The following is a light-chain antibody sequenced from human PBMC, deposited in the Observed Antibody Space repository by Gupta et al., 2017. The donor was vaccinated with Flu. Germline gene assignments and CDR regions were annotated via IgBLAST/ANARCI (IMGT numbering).Light chain of an antibody. Sequence: QSALTQPASVSGSPGQSITISCTGTSSDVGRSDYVSWYQQHPYKAPKLIIYDVTNRPSGVSSRFSVSKSGNTASLTISGLQAEDETDYYRSSYTSGSTFYVFGTGTKVTVL. CDR1: SSDVGRSDY. V-gene: IGLV2-14*01. J-gene: IGLJ1*01. CDR2: DVT. CDR3: SSYTSGSTFYV.